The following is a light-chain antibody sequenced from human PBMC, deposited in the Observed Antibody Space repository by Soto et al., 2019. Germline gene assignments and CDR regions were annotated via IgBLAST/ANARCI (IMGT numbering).Light chain of an antibody. V-gene: IGLV2-18*01. J-gene: IGLJ1*01. CDR2: DVS. CDR1: SSDVGSYNR. CDR3: NLYISSGTYL. Sequence: QSVLTQPPSVSGSPGQSVTISCTGTSSDVGSYNRVSWYQQPPGRAPKLMIYDVSNRPSGVPDRFSGSKSGTTASLTISGLQAEDEADYYCNLYISSGTYLFGTGTKVTVL.